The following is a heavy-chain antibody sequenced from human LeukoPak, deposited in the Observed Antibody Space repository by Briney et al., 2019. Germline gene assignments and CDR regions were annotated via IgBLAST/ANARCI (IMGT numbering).Heavy chain of an antibody. D-gene: IGHD1-1*01. CDR1: GFTFSNYE. Sequence: GGSLRLSCAASGFTFSNYEMHWVRQAPGKGLEWVSYISSSGSTIYYADSVKGRFTISRDNAKNSLYLQMNSLRAEDTAVYYCASRVATTGFDYWGQGTLVTVSS. V-gene: IGHV3-48*03. CDR3: ASRVATTGFDY. CDR2: ISSSGSTI. J-gene: IGHJ4*02.